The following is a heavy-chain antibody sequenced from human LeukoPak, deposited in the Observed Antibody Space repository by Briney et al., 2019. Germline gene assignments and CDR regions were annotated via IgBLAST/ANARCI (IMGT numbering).Heavy chain of an antibody. CDR3: ASGVRGAALGGYYYYYYMDV. D-gene: IGHD3-10*01. CDR2: IYYSGST. Sequence: PSETLSLTCAVYGGSFSGYYWSWIRQPPGKGLEWIGYIYYSGSTNYNPSLKSRVTISVDTSKNQFSLKLSSVTAADTAVYYCASGVRGAALGGYYYYYYMDVWGKGTTVTISS. J-gene: IGHJ6*03. V-gene: IGHV4-59*01. CDR1: GGSFSGYY.